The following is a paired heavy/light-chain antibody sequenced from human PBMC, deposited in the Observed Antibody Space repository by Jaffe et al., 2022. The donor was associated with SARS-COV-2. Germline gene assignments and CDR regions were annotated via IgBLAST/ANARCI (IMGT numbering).Heavy chain of an antibody. CDR3: ARDFDYDLLTGYFDY. CDR1: GFTFSGYY. D-gene: IGHD3-9*01. V-gene: IGHV3-11*06. J-gene: IGHJ4*02. CDR2: ISPDNSYI. Sequence: QVQLAESGGGLVKPGGSLRLSCSASGFTFSGYYMSWIRQAPGKGLEWVSYISPDNSYISYAESLKGRFTISRDNAKNLLYLQMNSLRAEDTAVYYCARDFDYDLLTGYFDYWGQGTLVSVSS.
Light chain of an antibody. V-gene: IGKV3-11*01. J-gene: IGKJ2*01. CDR3: QQRSNWPQT. CDR2: DAS. Sequence: EIVLTQSPATLSLSPGERATFSCRASQSISNYLAWYQQKPGQAPRLLIHDASNRATGIPARFSGSGSGTDFTLTISSLEPEDFAVYYCQQRSNWPQTFGQGTKLEIK. CDR1: QSISNY.